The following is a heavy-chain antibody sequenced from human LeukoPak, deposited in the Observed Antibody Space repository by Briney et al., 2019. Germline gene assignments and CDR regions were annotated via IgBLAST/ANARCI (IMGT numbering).Heavy chain of an antibody. Sequence: SETLSLTCAVSGGSISSYYWSWIRQPPGKGLEWIGYIYYSGSTNYNPSLKSRVTISVDTSKNQFSLKLSSVTAADTAVYYCARDKYCGGDCYHWFDPWGQGTLVTVSS. CDR3: ARDKYCGGDCYHWFDP. V-gene: IGHV4-59*01. J-gene: IGHJ5*02. CDR2: IYYSGST. D-gene: IGHD2-21*02. CDR1: GGSISSYY.